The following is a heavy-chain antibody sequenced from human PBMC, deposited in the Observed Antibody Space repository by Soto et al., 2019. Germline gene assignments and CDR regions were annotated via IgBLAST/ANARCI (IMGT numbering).Heavy chain of an antibody. J-gene: IGHJ5*02. CDR2: IYSDGTA. V-gene: IGHV4-4*07. CDR1: GGSIICYY. D-gene: IGHD5-18*01. CDR3: ARDRGYRSGSFGS. Sequence: SETLSLTCSFSGGSIICYYWSWIRQPAGKELEWIGRIYSDGTANYNPSLKGRGTMSVDTSKKQISLKLTSVTAADTAMYYCARDRGYRSGSFGSWGQGVLVTVSS.